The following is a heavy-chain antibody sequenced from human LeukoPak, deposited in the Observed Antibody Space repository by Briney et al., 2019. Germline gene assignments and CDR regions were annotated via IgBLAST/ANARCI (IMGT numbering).Heavy chain of an antibody. CDR3: LSQLLAPYYFDY. CDR2: ISHDGSTI. CDR1: GFTFDSYG. Sequence: GGSLRLSCAVSGFTFDSYGMHWVRQAPGKGLEWVAVISHDGSTIYYADSVEGRFTISRDNSDNTLFLQMNSLRAEDTAVYYCLSQLLAPYYFDYWGQGTLVTVSS. J-gene: IGHJ4*02. D-gene: IGHD2-8*02. V-gene: IGHV3-30*03.